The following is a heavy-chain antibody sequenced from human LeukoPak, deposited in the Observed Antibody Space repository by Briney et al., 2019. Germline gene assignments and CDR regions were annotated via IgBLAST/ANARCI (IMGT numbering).Heavy chain of an antibody. Sequence: PSETLSLTCAVTGGFYSNDYWCSWVRQPPGKGLEWIGEIRHYDGHTKYNPSLRGRVTISIDKPRNHFSLTLTSVTAADTAMYYCATLPVAGVVVVAATRYTPWGQGTLVTVSS. V-gene: IGHV4-4*02. D-gene: IGHD2-15*01. CDR2: IRHYDGHT. CDR1: GGFYSNDYW. CDR3: ATLPVAGVVVVAATRYTP. J-gene: IGHJ5*02.